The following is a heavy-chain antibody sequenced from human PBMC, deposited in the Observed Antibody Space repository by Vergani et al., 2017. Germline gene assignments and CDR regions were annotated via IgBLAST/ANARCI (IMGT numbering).Heavy chain of an antibody. D-gene: IGHD3-22*01. V-gene: IGHV5-10-1*03. Sequence: EVQLVQSGAEVKKPGASLRISCKGSGYSFTSYWISWVRQMPGKGLEWMGRIDPSDSYTNYSPSFQGHVTISADKSISTAYMQWSSLKASDTAMYYCARVGPNYDSSGYYLYYFDYWGQGTLVTVSS. CDR1: GYSFTSYW. CDR2: IDPSDSYT. J-gene: IGHJ4*02. CDR3: ARVGPNYDSSGYYLYYFDY.